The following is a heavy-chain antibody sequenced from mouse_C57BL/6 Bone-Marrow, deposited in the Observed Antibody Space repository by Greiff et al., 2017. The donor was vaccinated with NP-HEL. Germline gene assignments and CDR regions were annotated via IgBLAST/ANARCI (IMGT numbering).Heavy chain of an antibody. Sequence: QVQLQQSGAELARPGASVKLSCKASGYTFTSYGISWVKQRTGQGLEWIGEIDPSDSYTNYNQKFKGKSTLTVDKSSSTAYMQLSSLTSEDSAVYYCAREGAYDYDAWGQGTTLTVSS. J-gene: IGHJ2*01. CDR2: IDPSDSYT. CDR3: AREGAYDYDA. V-gene: IGHV1-69*01. D-gene: IGHD2-4*01. CDR1: GYTFTSYG.